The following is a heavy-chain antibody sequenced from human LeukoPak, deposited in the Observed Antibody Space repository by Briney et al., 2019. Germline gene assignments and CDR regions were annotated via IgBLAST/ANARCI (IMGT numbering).Heavy chain of an antibody. Sequence: PGGSLRLSCAASGFTFDNYGMHWVRHAPRKGLEWVSSISWNSVYVGYADSVKGRFTISRDNANNSLFLEMNTLRPEDTALYYCTKGLVRGSGWYIPGYYYAMEVWGQGTTVIVSS. CDR3: TKGLVRGSGWYIPGYYYAMEV. V-gene: IGHV3-9*01. J-gene: IGHJ6*02. D-gene: IGHD6-19*01. CDR2: ISWNSVYV. CDR1: GFTFDNYG.